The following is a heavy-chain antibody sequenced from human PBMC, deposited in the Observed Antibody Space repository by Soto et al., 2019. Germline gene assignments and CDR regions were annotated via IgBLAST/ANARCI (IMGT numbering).Heavy chain of an antibody. V-gene: IGHV1-18*04. CDR1: GYTFTSYG. CDR2: ISAYNGNT. D-gene: IGHD2-8*01. J-gene: IGHJ5*02. Sequence: ASVNVACKASGYTFTSYGISWVLQAPGQGLEWMGWISAYNGNTNYAQKLQGRVTMTTDTSTSTAYMELRSLRSDDTAVYYCARLLSGYCTNGVCFPDSWFDPWGQGTLVTVSS. CDR3: ARLLSGYCTNGVCFPDSWFDP.